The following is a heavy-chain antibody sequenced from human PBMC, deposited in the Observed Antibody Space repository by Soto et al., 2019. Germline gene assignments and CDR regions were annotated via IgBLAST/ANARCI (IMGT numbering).Heavy chain of an antibody. J-gene: IGHJ4*02. CDR3: GRGRSGQIVVFY. CDR1: GYTFTGHY. V-gene: IGHV1-2*02. Sequence: AASVKVSCKASGYTFTGHYIHCVRQAPEQGPEWMGEIGPESGATRYAQKFQGRVTMTRDMSITTVYMELNNLSPDDTAVYYCGRGRSGQIVVFYWGQGTPVTVSS. CDR2: IGPESGAT. D-gene: IGHD5-12*01.